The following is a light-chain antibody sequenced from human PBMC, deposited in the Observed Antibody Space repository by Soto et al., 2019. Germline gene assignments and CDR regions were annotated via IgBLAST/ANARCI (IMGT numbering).Light chain of an antibody. V-gene: IGKV3-20*01. CDR1: QSGSSSY. Sequence: EIVLTQSPGTLSLSPGERATLSCRASQSGSSSYLAWYQQKPGQPPRLLIYGASSRATGIPDRFSGSGSGTHFTLTISRLEPEDFAVYYCQQYGSSLMYTFGQGTKLEIK. CDR3: QQYGSSLMYT. CDR2: GAS. J-gene: IGKJ2*01.